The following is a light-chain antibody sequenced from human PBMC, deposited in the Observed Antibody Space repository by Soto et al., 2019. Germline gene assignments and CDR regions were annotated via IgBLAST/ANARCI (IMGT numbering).Light chain of an antibody. Sequence: AIQMTQFPSSLSASVGDRVTITCRASQGIRSDLGWYQQRPGKAPKLLIYATSSSQSGVPSRFSGSGSGTDFTLTITSLQPEDFATYYCLQDYNYPLTLGGGTKVDIK. CDR3: LQDYNYPLT. V-gene: IGKV1-6*01. CDR1: QGIRSD. J-gene: IGKJ4*01. CDR2: ATS.